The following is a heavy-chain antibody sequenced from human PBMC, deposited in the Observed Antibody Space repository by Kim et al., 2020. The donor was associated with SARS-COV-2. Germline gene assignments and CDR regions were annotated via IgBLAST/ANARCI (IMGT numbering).Heavy chain of an antibody. CDR3: ARDFRPPFCAFDI. CDR1: GGSVSSGSYY. D-gene: IGHD3-16*01. CDR2: IYYSGST. J-gene: IGHJ3*02. V-gene: IGHV4-61*01. Sequence: SETLSLTCTVSGGSVSSGSYYWSWIRQPPGKGLEWIGYIYYSGSTNYNPSLKSRVTISIDTSKNQFSLKLTSVTAADTAVYYCARDFRPPFCAFDIWGQGTMVTVSS.